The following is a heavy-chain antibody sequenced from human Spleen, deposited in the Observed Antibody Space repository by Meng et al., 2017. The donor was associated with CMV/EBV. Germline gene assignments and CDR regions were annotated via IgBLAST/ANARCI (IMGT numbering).Heavy chain of an antibody. V-gene: IGHV1-2*02. CDR3: ARLFHTTLGTNYYYSMDV. CDR1: GYTFTGYN. Sequence: ASVKVSCKASGYTFTGYNIHWVRQAPGQGLEWMGWINPNSGGTIYAQKFEDRVTLTSDTSISTAYMELRRLRSDDTAVFFCARLFHTTLGTNYYYSMDVWGQGTTVTVS. CDR2: INPNSGGT. D-gene: IGHD3-3*01. J-gene: IGHJ6*02.